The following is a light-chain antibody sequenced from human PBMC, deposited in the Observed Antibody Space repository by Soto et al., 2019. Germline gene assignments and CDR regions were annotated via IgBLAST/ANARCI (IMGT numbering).Light chain of an antibody. CDR3: RSYTTSSTLCV. CDR2: DVS. CDR1: SSDVGGYNY. V-gene: IGLV2-14*01. Sequence: QSALTQPASVSGSPGQSITISCTGTSSDVGGYNYVSWYQQHPGKAPKLMIYDVSNRPSGVSNRFSGSKSGNTASLTISALQAEDEADYYCRSYTTSSTLCVFGTGTKVTVL. J-gene: IGLJ1*01.